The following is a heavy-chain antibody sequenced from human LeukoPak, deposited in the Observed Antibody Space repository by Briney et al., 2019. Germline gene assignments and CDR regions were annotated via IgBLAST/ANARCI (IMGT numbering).Heavy chain of an antibody. CDR2: INPNSGGT. Sequence: GASVKVSCQASGYTFTGYYMHWVRQAPGQGLEWMGWINPNSGGTNYAQKFQGWVTMTRDTSISTAYMELSRLRSDDTAVYYCAREGDGYNYLDYWGQGTLVTVSS. D-gene: IGHD5-24*01. CDR3: AREGDGYNYLDY. CDR1: GYTFTGYY. V-gene: IGHV1-2*04. J-gene: IGHJ4*02.